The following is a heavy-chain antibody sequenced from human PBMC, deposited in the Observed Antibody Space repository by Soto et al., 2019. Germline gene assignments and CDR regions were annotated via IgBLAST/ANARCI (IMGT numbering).Heavy chain of an antibody. Sequence: GGSLRLCCAVSGFTFSDYNMSWIRKAPGTALEWVSYLSTTGSYTNYADSLRGRFPLSREKARKSLLLLMKRPRTVDTAVYYSAREGAVWFGESTYFDYWGQGTLGTVSS. J-gene: IGHJ4*02. CDR3: AREGAVWFGESTYFDY. V-gene: IGHV3-11*06. CDR2: LSTTGSYT. CDR1: GFTFSDYN. D-gene: IGHD3-10*01.